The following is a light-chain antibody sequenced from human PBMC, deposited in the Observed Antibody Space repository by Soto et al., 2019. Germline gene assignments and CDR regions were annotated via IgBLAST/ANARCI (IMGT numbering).Light chain of an antibody. CDR3: QLYDNVALT. Sequence: DIQMTQSPSSLSASVGDRVTITCQARQDITNDLNWYQQKPGKAPKLLIYEASNLKTGVPSRFRGSVSGTDFTFNISSLQPEDIATYFCQLYDNVALTFGGGTKVEIK. V-gene: IGKV1-33*01. CDR1: QDITND. CDR2: EAS. J-gene: IGKJ4*01.